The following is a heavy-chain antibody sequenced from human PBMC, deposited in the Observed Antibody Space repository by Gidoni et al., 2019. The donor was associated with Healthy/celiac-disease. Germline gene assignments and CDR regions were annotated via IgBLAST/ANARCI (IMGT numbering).Heavy chain of an antibody. CDR3: SRQGSHPKRYSSSWYVDY. V-gene: IGHV4-39*01. Sequence: QLQLQESGPGLVKPSEPLSLTCTVSGGSISRSTYSWGWILQPHGKGLEWIGSIDYSGSTYYTPSLNSRVTISVDTSKNQFSLKLSSVTAADTAVDYCSRQGSHPKRYSSSWYVDYWGQGTLVTVSS. D-gene: IGHD6-13*01. CDR2: IDYSGST. J-gene: IGHJ4*02. CDR1: GGSISRSTYS.